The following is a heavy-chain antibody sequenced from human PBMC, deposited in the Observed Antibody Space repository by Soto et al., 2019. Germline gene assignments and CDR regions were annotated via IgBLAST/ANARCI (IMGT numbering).Heavy chain of an antibody. J-gene: IGHJ5*01. V-gene: IGHV1-18*01. CDR3: ARRPSADWFDS. CDR1: GYTFTNYG. Sequence: QVQLVQSGTEVKRPGASVRVSCKASGYTFTNYGITWVRQAPGQGLEWMGWISPHNGKTNYAQRVQGRVSLTADTSTSTAYMDLRSLTFDDTALYYCARRPSADWFDSWGQGTLVIVSS. CDR2: ISPHNGKT. D-gene: IGHD2-2*01.